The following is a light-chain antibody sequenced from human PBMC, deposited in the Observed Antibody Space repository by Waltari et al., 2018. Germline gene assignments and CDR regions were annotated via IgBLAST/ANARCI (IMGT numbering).Light chain of an antibody. Sequence: DIVMTQSPDSLAVSLGERATIHCKSSQSVLYCSNNKNYLAWYQQKPGQPPKLLIYWASTRESGVPDRFSGSGSGTDFTLTISSLQAEDVAVYYCQQYYSTPWTFGQGTKVEIK. CDR1: QSVLYCSNNKNY. CDR3: QQYYSTPWT. CDR2: WAS. J-gene: IGKJ1*01. V-gene: IGKV4-1*01.